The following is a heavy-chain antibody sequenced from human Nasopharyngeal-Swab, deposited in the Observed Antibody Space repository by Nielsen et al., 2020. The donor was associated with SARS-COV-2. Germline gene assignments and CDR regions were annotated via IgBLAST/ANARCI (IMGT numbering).Heavy chain of an antibody. CDR2: ISGSGGDT. CDR3: AKDGSSSPTY. J-gene: IGHJ4*02. Sequence: GESLKISCAASGFSFSTYAMSWVRQAPGKGLEWVSAISGSGGDTYYAASVKGRFTISRDNSKNTLYLRMNSLRAEDTAVYYCAKDGSSSPTYWGQVTLVTVSS. D-gene: IGHD6-13*01. V-gene: IGHV3-23*01. CDR1: GFSFSTYA.